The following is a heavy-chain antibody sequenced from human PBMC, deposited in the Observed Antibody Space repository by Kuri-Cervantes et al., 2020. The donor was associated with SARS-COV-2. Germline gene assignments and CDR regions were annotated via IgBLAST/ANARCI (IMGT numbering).Heavy chain of an antibody. J-gene: IGHJ6*03. CDR3: ARAYLWSGYYTDYYMDV. CDR2: INPNSGGT. V-gene: IGHV1-2*02. Sequence: ASVKVSCKASGYTFTGYYMHWVRQAPGQGLEWMGWINPNSGGTNHAQKFQGRVTMTRDTSISTAYMELSRLRSDDTAVYYCARAYLWSGYYTDYYMDVWGKGTTVTVSS. D-gene: IGHD3-3*01. CDR1: GYTFTGYY.